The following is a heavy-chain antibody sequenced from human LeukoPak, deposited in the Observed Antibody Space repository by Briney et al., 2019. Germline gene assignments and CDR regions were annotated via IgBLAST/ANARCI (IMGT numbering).Heavy chain of an antibody. Sequence: GGSLRLSCAASGFTFSSYSMNWVRQAPGKGLEWVSSISSSSSYIYYADSVKGRFTISRDNAENSLYLQMNGLRAEDTAMYYCVRSQGGYYYDSSGYYQGPLDYWGQGTLVTVSS. CDR2: ISSSSSYI. CDR1: GFTFSSYS. J-gene: IGHJ4*02. V-gene: IGHV3-21*01. D-gene: IGHD3-22*01. CDR3: VRSQGGYYYDSSGYYQGPLDY.